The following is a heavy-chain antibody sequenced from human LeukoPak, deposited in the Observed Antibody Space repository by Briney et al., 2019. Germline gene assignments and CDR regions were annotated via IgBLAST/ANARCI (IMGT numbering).Heavy chain of an antibody. D-gene: IGHD1-26*01. J-gene: IGHJ4*02. CDR3: VKEEVGRFDY. CDR1: GFNFGDYY. CDR2: ISSNGGST. Sequence: GGSLRLSCTGSGFNFGDYYLAWIRQAPGKGLEYVSAISSNGGSTYYADSVKGRFTISRDNSKNTLYHQMSSLRAEDTAVYYCVKEEVGRFDYWGQGTLVTVSS. V-gene: IGHV3-64D*06.